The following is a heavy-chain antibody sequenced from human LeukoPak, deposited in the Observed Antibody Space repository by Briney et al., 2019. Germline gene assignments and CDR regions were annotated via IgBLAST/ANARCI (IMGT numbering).Heavy chain of an antibody. V-gene: IGHV1-8*01. CDR3: ARWNDYGDYGNAGGGDY. Sequence: ASVKVSCKASGYTFTSYDINWVRQATGQGLEWMGWMNPNSGNTGYAQKFQGRVTITADESTSTAYMELSSLRSEDTAVYYCARWNDYGDYGNAGGGDYWGQGTLVTVSS. J-gene: IGHJ4*02. CDR1: GYTFTSYD. D-gene: IGHD4-17*01. CDR2: MNPNSGNT.